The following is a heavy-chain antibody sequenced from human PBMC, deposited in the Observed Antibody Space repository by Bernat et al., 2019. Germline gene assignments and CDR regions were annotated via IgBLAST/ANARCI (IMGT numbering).Heavy chain of an antibody. V-gene: IGHV4-39*01. CDR3: ARGVPMARVYYGMDV. CDR1: GGSINSHSYY. Sequence: QLQLQESGPGLVKASETLSLTCTVSGGSINSHSYYWGWIRQPPGKGLEWIGSIYYSGRTYYNPSLKSRVTISVDTSKNQFSLKLSSVTAADTAVYYCARGVPMARVYYGMDVWGQGTTVTVSS. D-gene: IGHD3-10*01. J-gene: IGHJ6*02. CDR2: IYYSGRT.